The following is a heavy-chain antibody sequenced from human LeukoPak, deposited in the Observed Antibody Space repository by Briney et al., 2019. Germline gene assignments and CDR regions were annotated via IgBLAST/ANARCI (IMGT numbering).Heavy chain of an antibody. D-gene: IGHD5-12*01. J-gene: IGHJ6*03. Sequence: SETLSLTCTVAGGSISSYYWSWIRQPAGKGLEWIGYIYYTGSTNHNPSLKSRVTISVDTSKNQFSLKLSSVTAADTAVYYCARVVYSGYDFRGAMDVWGKGTTVTVSS. CDR3: ARVVYSGYDFRGAMDV. CDR2: IYYTGST. CDR1: GGSISSYY. V-gene: IGHV4-59*01.